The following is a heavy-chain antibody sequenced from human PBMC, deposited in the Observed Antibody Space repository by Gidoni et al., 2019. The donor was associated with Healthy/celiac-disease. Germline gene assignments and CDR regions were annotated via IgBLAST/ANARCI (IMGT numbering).Heavy chain of an antibody. Sequence: QVQLVESGGGVVQPGRSLLLSCAASGFTFSSYAMHWVRQAPGKGLECVAVISYDGSNKYYADSVKGRFTISRDNSKNTLYLQMNSLRAEDTAVYYCARAGVVLDYWGQGTLVTVSS. CDR3: ARAGVVLDY. J-gene: IGHJ4*02. D-gene: IGHD2-8*01. V-gene: IGHV3-30*04. CDR1: GFTFSSYA. CDR2: ISYDGSNK.